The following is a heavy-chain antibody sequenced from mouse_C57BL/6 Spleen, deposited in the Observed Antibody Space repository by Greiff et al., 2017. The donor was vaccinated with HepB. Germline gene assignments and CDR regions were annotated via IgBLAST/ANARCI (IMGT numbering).Heavy chain of an antibody. V-gene: IGHV1-74*01. Sequence: QVQLQQPGAELVKPGASVKLSCKASGYTFTSYCMHWVKQRPGQGLEWIGGIHPSDSDTNYNQKFKGKATLTVDKSSSTAYMQLSSLTSEDSAVYYCAIPVYYYGSSGGFAYWGQGTLVTVSA. D-gene: IGHD1-1*01. CDR2: IHPSDSDT. CDR3: AIPVYYYGSSGGFAY. CDR1: GYTFTSYC. J-gene: IGHJ3*01.